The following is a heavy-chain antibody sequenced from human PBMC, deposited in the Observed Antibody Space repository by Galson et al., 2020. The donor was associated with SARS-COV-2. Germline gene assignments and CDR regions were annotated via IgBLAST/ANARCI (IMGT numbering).Heavy chain of an antibody. CDR2: IYYNGGT. J-gene: IGHJ4*02. D-gene: IGHD7-27*01. V-gene: IGHV4-59*01. Sequence: SETLSLTCTVSGGSFSSYYWSWIRQPPGKGLESIGYIYYNGGTNFNPSLTSRVTMSVDVSKNQFSMKVASVSAADTAVYYCASFHSNGGSLRSFAGWGQGTRVSVSS. CDR3: ASFHSNGGSLRSFAG. CDR1: GGSFSSYY.